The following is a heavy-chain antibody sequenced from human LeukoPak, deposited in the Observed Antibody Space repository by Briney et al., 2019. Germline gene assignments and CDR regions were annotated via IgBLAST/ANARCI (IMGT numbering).Heavy chain of an antibody. CDR1: GFTFSSYS. CDR3: ARDSAGIVGY. V-gene: IGHV3-21*01. Sequence: GGSLRLSCAASGFTFSSYSMNWVRQAPGKGLEWVSSISSSSSYIYYADSVKGRFTISRDDAKNSLYLQMNSLRAEDTAVYYCARDSAGIVGYWGQGTLVTVSS. J-gene: IGHJ4*02. CDR2: ISSSSSYI. D-gene: IGHD2-15*01.